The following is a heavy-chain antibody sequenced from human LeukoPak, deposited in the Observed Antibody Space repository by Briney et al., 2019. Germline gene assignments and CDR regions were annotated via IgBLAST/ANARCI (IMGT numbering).Heavy chain of an antibody. CDR2: INPNSGGT. CDR3: AREVAGTTPERGRFDP. J-gene: IGHJ5*02. D-gene: IGHD1-7*01. V-gene: IGHV1-2*06. CDR1: GYTFTGYY. Sequence: ASVKVSCKASGYTFTGYYMHWVRQAPGQGLEWMGRINPNSGGTNYAQKFQGRVTMTRDTSISTAYMELSRLRSDDTAVYYCAREVAGTTPERGRFDPWGQGTLVTVSS.